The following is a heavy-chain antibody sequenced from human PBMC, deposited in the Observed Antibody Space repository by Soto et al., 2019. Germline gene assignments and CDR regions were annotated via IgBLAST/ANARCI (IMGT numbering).Heavy chain of an antibody. CDR2: IDWDDDK. J-gene: IGHJ6*02. Sequence: SGPTLVNPTQTLTLTCTISGFSLGTSGMCVSWIRQPPGKALEWLALIDWDDDKYYSTSLKTRLTISKDTSKNQVVLTMTNMDPVDTATYYCARIPQGSQTYYYYGMDVWGQGTTVTGSS. V-gene: IGHV2-70*01. CDR1: GFSLGTSGMC. CDR3: ARIPQGSQTYYYYGMDV.